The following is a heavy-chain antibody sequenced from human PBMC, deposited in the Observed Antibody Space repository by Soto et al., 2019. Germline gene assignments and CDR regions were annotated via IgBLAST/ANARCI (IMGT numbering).Heavy chain of an antibody. CDR1: GYTFTNYW. D-gene: IGHD5-12*01. CDR3: ARQEMATIGDAFDI. CDR2: IDPSDSYT. J-gene: IGHJ3*02. Sequence: GESLKISCKGSGYTFTNYWINWVRQLPGKGLEWMGKIDPSDSYTNYSPSFQGHVTISPDKSTSTAYLQWSSLKASDTAMYYCARQEMATIGDAFDIWGQGTMVTVSS. V-gene: IGHV5-10-1*01.